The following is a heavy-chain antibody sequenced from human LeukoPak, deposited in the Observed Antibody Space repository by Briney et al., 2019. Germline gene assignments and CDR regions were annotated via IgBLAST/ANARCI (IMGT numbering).Heavy chain of an antibody. J-gene: IGHJ4*02. CDR1: GLNFDDSA. V-gene: IGHV3-43*02. CDR3: AKESGKFDY. Sequence: GGSLRLSCVASGLNFDDSAMHWVRQAPGKGLEWVSLISADGGSTFSADSVKGRFSISRDNSKNSLYLQTNSLRSEDTAMYYCAKESGKFDYWGQGTLVAVSS. CDR2: ISADGGST.